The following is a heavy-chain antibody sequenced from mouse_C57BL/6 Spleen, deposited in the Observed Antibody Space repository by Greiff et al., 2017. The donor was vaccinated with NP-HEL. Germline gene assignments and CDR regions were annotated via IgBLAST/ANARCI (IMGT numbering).Heavy chain of an antibody. V-gene: IGHV1-80*01. CDR1: GYAFTSYW. CDR2: IYPGDGDT. D-gene: IGHD3-2*02. Sequence: QVQLQQSGAELARPGASVKMSCKASGYAFTSYWMHWVKQRPGKGLEWIGYIYPGDGDTNYNGKFKGTATLTADKYSSTASMHLRSLTSEDSAVFCCAKTEQASCFDYWGQGTTVTVSA. J-gene: IGHJ2*01. CDR3: AKTEQASCFDY.